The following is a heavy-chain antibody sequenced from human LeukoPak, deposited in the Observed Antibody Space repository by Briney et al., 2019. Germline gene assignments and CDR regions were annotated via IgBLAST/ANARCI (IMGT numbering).Heavy chain of an antibody. J-gene: IGHJ4*02. D-gene: IGHD1-26*01. V-gene: IGHV4-39*01. CDR2: IYYSGST. CDR3: ARREVGATPDY. CDR1: GGSISSSSYY. Sequence: PSETLSLTFTVSGGSISSSSYYWGWIRQPPGKGLEWIGSIYYSGSTYYNPSLKSRVTISVDTSKNQFSLKLSSVTAADTAVYYCARREVGATPDYWGQGTLVTVSS.